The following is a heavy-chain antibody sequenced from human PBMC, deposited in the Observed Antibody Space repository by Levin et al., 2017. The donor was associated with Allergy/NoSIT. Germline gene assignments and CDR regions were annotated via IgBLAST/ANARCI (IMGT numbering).Heavy chain of an antibody. CDR3: ARRGTLDHCYYMDD. CDR2: IYPGDSDT. D-gene: IGHD1-1*01. V-gene: IGHV5-51*01. CDR1: GYSFTSYW. Sequence: GESLKISCQGSGYSFTSYWIGWVRQMPGKGLEWMGIIYPGDSDTRYSPSFQGQVTISPVKSLSTAYLQWSSLKASYTAIYYCARRGTLDHCYYMDDWGKGTTFIVSS. J-gene: IGHJ6*03.